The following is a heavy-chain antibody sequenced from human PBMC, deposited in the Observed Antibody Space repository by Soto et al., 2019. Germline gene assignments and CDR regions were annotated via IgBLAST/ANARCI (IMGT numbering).Heavy chain of an antibody. J-gene: IGHJ5*02. CDR3: ARSEDPGSSSWYGT. V-gene: IGHV4-39*01. CDR1: GGSISSSSYY. D-gene: IGHD6-13*01. CDR2: IYYSGST. Sequence: SETLSLTCTVSGGSISSSSYYWGWIRQPPGKGLEWIGSIYYSGSTYYNPSLKSRVTISVDTSKNQFSLKLSSVTAADTAVYYCARSEDPGSSSWYGTWGQGTLVTVSS.